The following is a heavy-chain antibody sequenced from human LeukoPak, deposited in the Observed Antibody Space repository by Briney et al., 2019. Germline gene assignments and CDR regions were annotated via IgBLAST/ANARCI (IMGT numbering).Heavy chain of an antibody. CDR1: GGSISSYY. J-gene: IGHJ4*02. D-gene: IGHD6-19*01. V-gene: IGHV4-59*01. CDR3: ARLGYSSGWYLDC. CDR2: IYYSGST. Sequence: RPSETLSLTCTVSGGSISSYYWSWIRQPPGKGLEWIGYIYYSGSTNYNPSLKSRVTISVDTSKNQFSLKLSSVTAADTAVYYCARLGYSSGWYLDCWGQGTLVTVSS.